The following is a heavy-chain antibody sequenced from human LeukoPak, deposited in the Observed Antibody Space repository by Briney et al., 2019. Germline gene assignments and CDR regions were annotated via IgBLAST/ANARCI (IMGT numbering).Heavy chain of an antibody. V-gene: IGHV6-1*01. Sequence: SQTLSLTCAISGDSVSSNSAAWNCIRQSPSRGLEWLGRTYYRCKWYNDYAVSVKSRITINPDTSKNQFSLQLNSVTPEDTAVYYCARAGLEMATILDYWGQGTLVTVSS. CDR1: GDSVSSNSAA. J-gene: IGHJ4*02. CDR2: TYYRCKWYN. CDR3: ARAGLEMATILDY. D-gene: IGHD5-24*01.